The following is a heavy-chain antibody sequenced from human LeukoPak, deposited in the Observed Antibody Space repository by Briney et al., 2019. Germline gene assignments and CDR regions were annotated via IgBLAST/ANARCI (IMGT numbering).Heavy chain of an antibody. D-gene: IGHD1-26*01. Sequence: SETLSLTCAVYGGSFSGYYWGWIRQPPGKGLEWIGEINHSGSTNYNPSLKSRVTISVDTSKNQFSLKLSSVTAADTAVYYCARRASGSYYPFDYWGQGTLVTVSS. CDR1: GGSFSGYY. V-gene: IGHV4-34*01. CDR2: INHSGST. CDR3: ARRASGSYYPFDY. J-gene: IGHJ4*02.